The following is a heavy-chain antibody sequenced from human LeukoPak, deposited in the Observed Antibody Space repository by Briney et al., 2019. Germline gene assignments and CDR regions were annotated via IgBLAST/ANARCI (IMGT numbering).Heavy chain of an antibody. CDR3: ARESNWVFDY. CDR2: IYYSGTP. J-gene: IGHJ4*02. D-gene: IGHD7-27*01. Sequence: SETLSLTCTVSGGSMSNVYWSWIRQPPGQGLEWLASIYYSGTPTYNPSLNRRGTISIDTSKNLFSLKLTSVTAADTATYFCARESNWVFDYWGQGARVTVSS. V-gene: IGHV4-59*01. CDR1: GGSMSNVY.